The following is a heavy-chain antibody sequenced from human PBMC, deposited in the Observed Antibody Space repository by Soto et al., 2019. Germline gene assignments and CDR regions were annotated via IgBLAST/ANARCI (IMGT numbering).Heavy chain of an antibody. J-gene: IGHJ4*02. CDR3: ARDGVYGSLSY. CDR1: GFTFSSYD. Sequence: EVQLVESGGGLVQPGGSLRLSCAASGFTFSSYDMHWVRQATGKGLEWVSAIGTAGDTYYPGSVKGRFTISRENAKNSLYLQMNSLRSGDTAVYYCARDGVYGSLSYWGQGTLVTVSS. CDR2: IGTAGDT. V-gene: IGHV3-13*01. D-gene: IGHD2-8*01.